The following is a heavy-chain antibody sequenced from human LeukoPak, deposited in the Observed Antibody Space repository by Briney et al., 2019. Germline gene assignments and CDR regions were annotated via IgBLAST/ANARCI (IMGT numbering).Heavy chain of an antibody. D-gene: IGHD3-16*01. CDR1: GYTFTSYD. CDR2: MNPNSGNT. Sequence: GASVKVSRKASGYTFTSYDINWVRQATGQGLEWMGWMNPNSGNTGYAQKFQGRVTMTRNTSITTAYMELSSLRSEDTAVYYCARGKYYDRYAFDIWGQGTMVTVSS. J-gene: IGHJ3*02. V-gene: IGHV1-8*01. CDR3: ARGKYYDRYAFDI.